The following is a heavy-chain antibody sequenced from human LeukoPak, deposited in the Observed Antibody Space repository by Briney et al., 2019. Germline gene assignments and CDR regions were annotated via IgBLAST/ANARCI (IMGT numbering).Heavy chain of an antibody. V-gene: IGHV3-23*01. Sequence: PGGSLRLSCAASGFTFSSYAMSWVRQAPGKGLEWVSAISGSGGSTYYADSVKGRFTISRDNSKNTLYLQMNSLRAEDTAVYCCAKADEYYDILTGYYNYGMDVWGQGTTVTVSS. CDR3: AKADEYYDILTGYYNYGMDV. D-gene: IGHD3-9*01. CDR2: ISGSGGST. J-gene: IGHJ6*02. CDR1: GFTFSSYA.